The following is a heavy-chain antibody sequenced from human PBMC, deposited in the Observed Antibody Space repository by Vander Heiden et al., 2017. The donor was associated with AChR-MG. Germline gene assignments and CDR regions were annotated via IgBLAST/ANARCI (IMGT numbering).Heavy chain of an antibody. V-gene: IGHV3-9*01. CDR1: GFPFDDYA. CDR3: ANTGGVGVGYFDL. CDR2: ISWNSGSI. Sequence: EVQLVESGGGLVQRGRFLRLYCAASGFPFDDYARHWVRQAPGKGLEWVSGISWNSGSIGYADSVKGRFTISRDNAKNSLYLQMNSLRAEDTALYYCANTGGVGVGYFDLWGRGTLVTVSS. J-gene: IGHJ2*01. D-gene: IGHD2-8*02.